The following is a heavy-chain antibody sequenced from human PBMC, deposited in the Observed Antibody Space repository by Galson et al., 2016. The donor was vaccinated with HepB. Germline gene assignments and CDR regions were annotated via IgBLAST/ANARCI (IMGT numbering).Heavy chain of an antibody. D-gene: IGHD3-10*01. CDR3: ARYLWFGEKYGMDV. J-gene: IGHJ6*02. V-gene: IGHV4-38-2*02. Sequence: SETLSLTCTVSGYSISSGYYWAWVRQPPGKGPEWIGSVYHTGRTYYNTSLSSRLTISVDTSRNEFSLKLGSVTAADTAVYYCARYLWFGEKYGMDVWGQGTTVIVSS. CDR1: GYSISSGYY. CDR2: VYHTGRT.